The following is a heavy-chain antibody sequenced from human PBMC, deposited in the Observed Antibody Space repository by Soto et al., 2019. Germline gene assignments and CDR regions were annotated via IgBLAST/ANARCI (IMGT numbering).Heavy chain of an antibody. CDR2: IYYSGST. CDR3: ARVIEYSSSSGGSWFDP. CDR1: GGSISSYY. V-gene: IGHV4-59*01. Sequence: QVQLQESGPGLVKPSETLSLTCTVSGGSISSYYWSWIRQPPGKGLEWIGYIYYSGSTNYNPSLKSRVTMSVDTSKNQFSLKLSSVTAADTAVYYCARVIEYSSSSGGSWFDPWGQGTLVTVSS. J-gene: IGHJ5*02. D-gene: IGHD6-6*01.